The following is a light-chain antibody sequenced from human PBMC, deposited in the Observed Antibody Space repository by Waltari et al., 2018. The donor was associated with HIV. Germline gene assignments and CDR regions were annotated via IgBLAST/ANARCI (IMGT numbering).Light chain of an antibody. J-gene: IGKJ2*01. CDR3: QQYSNPPPYT. V-gene: IGKV1-33*01. CDR1: QDISNY. CDR2: DAS. Sequence: IQVTQSPSSLSASVGDRVNIACQASQDISNYLNWYQHKPGKAPKLLTYDASNLESGVPSRFSGGGSVTDFTFTISSLQPEDTATYYCQQYSNPPPYTFGQGTKLEIK.